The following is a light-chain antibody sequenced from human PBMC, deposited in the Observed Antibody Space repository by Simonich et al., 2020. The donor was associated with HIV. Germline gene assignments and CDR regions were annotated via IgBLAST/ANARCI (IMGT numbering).Light chain of an antibody. J-gene: IGKJ2*01. Sequence: DIQMTQSPSSLSASVGDRVTITGRARQGISNSLAWYQQKPGKAPKLLINTAYRLESGVPSRFSGSGSGTEYTLTISSLQPEDFATYYCQQYYSIPYTFGLGTRLEIK. CDR2: TAY. V-gene: IGKV1-NL1*01. CDR3: QQYYSIPYT. CDR1: QGISNS.